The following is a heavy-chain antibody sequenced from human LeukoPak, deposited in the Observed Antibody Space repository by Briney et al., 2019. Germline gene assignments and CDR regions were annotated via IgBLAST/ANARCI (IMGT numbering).Heavy chain of an antibody. CDR1: GGSISSSNW. V-gene: IGHV4-4*02. CDR2: IYHSGST. Sequence: SETLSLTCAVSGGSISSSNWWSWVRQPPGKGLEWIGEIYHSGSTNYNPSLKSRVTISVDKSKNQFSLKLSSVTAADTAVYYCARHGSGGRYNWNDGAFDIWGQGTMVTVSS. CDR3: ARHGSGGRYNWNDGAFDI. D-gene: IGHD1-1*01. J-gene: IGHJ3*02.